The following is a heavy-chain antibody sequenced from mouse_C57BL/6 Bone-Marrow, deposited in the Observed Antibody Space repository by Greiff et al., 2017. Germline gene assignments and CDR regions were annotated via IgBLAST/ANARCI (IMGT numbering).Heavy chain of an antibody. D-gene: IGHD2-4*01. CDR2: IDPSDSET. CDR3: ARRGDDYGGGFAY. CDR1: GYTFTSYW. J-gene: IGHJ3*01. Sequence: QVQLQQPGAELVRPGSSVKLSCKASGYTFTSYWMPWVQQRPIQGLEWIGNIDPSDSETHYTQKFKDQATLTVDKSSSTAYMQISSLTAEDSAVYYCARRGDDYGGGFAYWGQGTLVTVSA. V-gene: IGHV1-52*01.